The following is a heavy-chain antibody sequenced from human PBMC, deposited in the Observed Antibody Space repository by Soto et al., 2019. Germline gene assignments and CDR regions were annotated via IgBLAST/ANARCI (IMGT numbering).Heavy chain of an antibody. V-gene: IGHV4-31*03. J-gene: IGHJ4*02. CDR3: ASVRVCGGDCCAFDY. D-gene: IGHD2-21*02. CDR2: IYYSGST. Sequence: SETLSLTCTVSGGSISSGGYYWSWIRQHPGKGLEWIGYIYYSGSTYYNPSLKSRVTISVDTSKNQFSLKLSSVTAADTAVYYCASVRVCGGDCCAFDYWGQGTLVTVSS. CDR1: GGSISSGGYY.